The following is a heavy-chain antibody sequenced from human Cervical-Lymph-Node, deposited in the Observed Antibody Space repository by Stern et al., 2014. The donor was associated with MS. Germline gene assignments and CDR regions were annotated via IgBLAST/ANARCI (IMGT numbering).Heavy chain of an antibody. D-gene: IGHD3-3*01. CDR3: ARTRPYYDFSFDS. CDR1: GFSXXTTGXX. CDR2: IGWDDGE. V-gene: IGHV2-70*01. J-gene: IGHJ5*01. Sequence: LTLTCTXSGFSXXTTGXXXXCLRQPPVXALXXXALIGWDDGEYYSTSLKARLNISRDTSKNQVILTMTNMDPVDTATYYCARTRPYYDFSFDSWGQGTLVTVSS.